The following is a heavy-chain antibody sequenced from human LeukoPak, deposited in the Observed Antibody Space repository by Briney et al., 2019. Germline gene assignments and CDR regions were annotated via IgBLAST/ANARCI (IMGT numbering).Heavy chain of an antibody. CDR2: INYSGTT. V-gene: IGHV4-39*01. CDR3: ARRHVGSYVYYYYYGMDV. D-gene: IGHD3-16*01. CDR1: GDSISSDYN. J-gene: IGHJ6*02. Sequence: SETLSLTCTVSGDSISSDYNWGWIRQPPGKGLEWIGNINYSGTTHYNPSLKSRVTMSADTSKNQFSLRLSSVTAADTAVYYCARRHVGSYVYYYYYGMDVWGQGTMVTVSS.